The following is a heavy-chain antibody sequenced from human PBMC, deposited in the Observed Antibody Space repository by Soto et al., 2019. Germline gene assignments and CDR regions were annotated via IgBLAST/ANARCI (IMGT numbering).Heavy chain of an antibody. D-gene: IGHD4-17*01. V-gene: IGHV1-8*01. Sequence: ASVKVSCKASGYTFTSYDINWVRQATGQGLEWMGWMNPNSGNTGYAQKFQGRVSMTRNTSISTDYMELSGLTSDDTAVYYCARSLGPLYGDYLHFDPWGQGTLVTVSS. CDR3: ARSLGPLYGDYLHFDP. CDR1: GYTFTSYD. J-gene: IGHJ5*02. CDR2: MNPNSGNT.